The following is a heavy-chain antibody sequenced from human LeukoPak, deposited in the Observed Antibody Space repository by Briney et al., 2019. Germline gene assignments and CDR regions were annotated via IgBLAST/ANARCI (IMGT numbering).Heavy chain of an antibody. Sequence: SETLSLTCTVSGGSISSYYWSWIRQPPGKGLEWIGYIYYSGSTNYNPSLKSRVTISVDTSKNQFSLKLSSVTAADTAVYYCARVCSSTSCYAFDIWGQGTMVIVSS. J-gene: IGHJ3*02. CDR3: ARVCSSTSCYAFDI. V-gene: IGHV4-59*01. CDR1: GGSISSYY. D-gene: IGHD2-2*01. CDR2: IYYSGST.